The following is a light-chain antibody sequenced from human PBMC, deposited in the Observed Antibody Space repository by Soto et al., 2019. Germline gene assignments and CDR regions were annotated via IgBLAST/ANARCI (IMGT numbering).Light chain of an antibody. J-gene: IGLJ2*01. CDR2: GNS. Sequence: QSVLTQPPSVSGAPGQRVTISCTGSSSNIGAGYDVHWYQQLPGTAPKLLIYGNSNRPSGVPDRFSGSKSGTSASLAITGLQAEDEADYYCQSYDSSLSVVVFGGGTKLNVL. CDR1: SSNIGAGYD. V-gene: IGLV1-40*01. CDR3: QSYDSSLSVVV.